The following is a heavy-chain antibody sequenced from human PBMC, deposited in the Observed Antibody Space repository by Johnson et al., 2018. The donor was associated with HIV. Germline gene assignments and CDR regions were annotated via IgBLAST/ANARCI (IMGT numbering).Heavy chain of an antibody. D-gene: IGHD3-22*01. CDR2: ISSSGNTI. V-gene: IGHV3-11*01. Sequence: QMQLVESGGGLVQPGGSLRLSCAASGFTFSDYYMSWIRQAPGKGLEWVSYISSSGNTIFYADSVKGRFTISRDNAKNSLYMQMNSLRAEDTAVYYCARESDSSGYYSDAVDIWGQGTMVTVSS. CDR3: ARESDSSGYYSDAVDI. CDR1: GFTFSDYY. J-gene: IGHJ3*02.